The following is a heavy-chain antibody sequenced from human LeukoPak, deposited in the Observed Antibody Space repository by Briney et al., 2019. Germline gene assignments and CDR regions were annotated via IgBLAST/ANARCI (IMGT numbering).Heavy chain of an antibody. V-gene: IGHV3-30*04. D-gene: IGHD2-21*02. Sequence: GGSLRLSCAASGFTFSSYAMYWVRQAPGKGLQWVATILYDGSNKYYVDSVKGRFTISRDNSKNTLYLQMNSLRAEDTAVYYCARDVTSPEAFDIWGQGTMVTVSS. J-gene: IGHJ3*02. CDR2: ILYDGSNK. CDR1: GFTFSSYA. CDR3: ARDVTSPEAFDI.